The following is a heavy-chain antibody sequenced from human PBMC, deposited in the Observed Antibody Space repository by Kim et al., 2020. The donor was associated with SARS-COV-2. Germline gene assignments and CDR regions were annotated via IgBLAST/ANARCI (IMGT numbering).Heavy chain of an antibody. CDR1: GFSISKTS. CDR2: IKDDGSAK. D-gene: IGHD1-26*01. J-gene: IGHJ5*02. V-gene: IGHV3-7*01. Sequence: GGSLRLSCVVSGFSISKTSMTWARQAPGKGLELVANIKDDGSAKTYADSVKGRFTVSRDNAINSLYLQMNRLRVGDTAVYFCVTHGRTLASWGQGTMAIVCS. CDR3: VTHGRTLAS.